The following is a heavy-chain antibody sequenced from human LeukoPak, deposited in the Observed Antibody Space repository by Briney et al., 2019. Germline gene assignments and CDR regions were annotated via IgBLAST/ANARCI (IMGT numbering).Heavy chain of an antibody. CDR3: AKASSPYGDYVNID. Sequence: PGGSLRLSCAACGFTFSSYAMSWVRQAPGKGLEWVSAISGSGGSTYYADSVKGRFTISRDNSKNTLYLQMNSLRAEDTAVYYCAKASSPYGDYVNIDWGQGTLVTVSS. D-gene: IGHD4-17*01. V-gene: IGHV3-23*01. CDR1: GFTFSSYA. J-gene: IGHJ4*02. CDR2: ISGSGGST.